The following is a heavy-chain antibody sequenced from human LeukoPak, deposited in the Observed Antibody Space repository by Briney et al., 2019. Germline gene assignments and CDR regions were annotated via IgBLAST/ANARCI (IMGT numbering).Heavy chain of an antibody. D-gene: IGHD3-22*01. CDR3: ARGYYYDSSGYLFDP. J-gene: IGHJ5*02. V-gene: IGHV4-59*01. CDR1: GGSISSYY. CDR2: IYYSGST. Sequence: PSETLSLTCTVSGGSISSYYWSWIRQPPGKGLEWIGYIYYSGSTNYNPSLKSRVTISVDTSKNQFSLKLSSVTDADTAVYYCARGYYYDSSGYLFDPWGQGTLVTVSS.